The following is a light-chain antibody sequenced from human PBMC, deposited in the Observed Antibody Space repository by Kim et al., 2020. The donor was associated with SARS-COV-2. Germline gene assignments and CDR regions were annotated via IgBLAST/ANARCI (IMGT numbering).Light chain of an antibody. V-gene: IGLV3-1*01. CDR1: KLGDKY. CDR2: QDT. Sequence: VSPGQTASITCSGDKLGDKYACWYQQKPGQSPVLGIYQDTKRPSGIPERFSGSKSGNTATLTISGTQAMDEADYYCQTWDSTTVVFGGGTQLTVL. CDR3: QTWDSTTVV. J-gene: IGLJ2*01.